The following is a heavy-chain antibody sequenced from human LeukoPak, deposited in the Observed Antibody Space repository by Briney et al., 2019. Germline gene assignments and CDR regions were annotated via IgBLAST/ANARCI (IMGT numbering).Heavy chain of an antibody. Sequence: GGPLRLSCVASGFTFSHYAMSWVRQAPGKGLEWVSVFRGSGGSTDYADSVKGRFTISTNTSKNTLYLEMNSLRVEDTAVYYCAGRIAVAGTLQYWGQGTLVTVSS. J-gene: IGHJ4*02. CDR1: GFTFSHYA. D-gene: IGHD6-19*01. CDR3: AGRIAVAGTLQY. V-gene: IGHV3-23*01. CDR2: FRGSGGST.